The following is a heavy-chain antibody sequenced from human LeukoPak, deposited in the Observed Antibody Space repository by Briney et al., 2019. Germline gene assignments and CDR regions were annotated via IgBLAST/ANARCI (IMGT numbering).Heavy chain of an antibody. J-gene: IGHJ5*02. CDR3: ARDRIVVVVAATGWFDP. CDR2: IYYSGST. D-gene: IGHD2-15*01. Sequence: SETLSLTCTVSGGFITSYYWSWIRQPPGKGLEWIGYIYYSGSTNYNPSLKSRVTISVDTSKNQFSLKLSSVTAADTAVYYCARDRIVVVVAATGWFDPWGQGTLVTVSS. V-gene: IGHV4-59*01. CDR1: GGFITSYY.